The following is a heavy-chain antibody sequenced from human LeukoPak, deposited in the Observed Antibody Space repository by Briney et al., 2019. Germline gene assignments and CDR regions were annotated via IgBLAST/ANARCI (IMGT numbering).Heavy chain of an antibody. Sequence: ASVKVSGKASGYTFSNYGISWLRQAPGQGPEWMGWVSAYSGHTNYAQKYRGRVTMTTDTSTNTAYMELRSLRSDDTAVYYCARDNHSGSWSWFDPWGQGTPVSVSS. J-gene: IGHJ5*02. CDR1: GYTFSNYG. CDR2: VSAYSGHT. V-gene: IGHV1-18*01. D-gene: IGHD1-26*01. CDR3: ARDNHSGSWSWFDP.